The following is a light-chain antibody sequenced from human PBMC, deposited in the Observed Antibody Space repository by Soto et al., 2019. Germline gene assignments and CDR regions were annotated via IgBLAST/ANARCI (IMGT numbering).Light chain of an antibody. CDR1: KLADKY. Sequence: SYELTQPPSVSVSPGQTASITCFGDKLADKYASWYQVKPGQSPVLVIYQDTKRPSGIPERFSGSTSGTTATLTISRTQGMDEADYFCQAWDTSAVIFGGGTKLTVL. V-gene: IGLV3-1*01. CDR2: QDT. J-gene: IGLJ2*01. CDR3: QAWDTSAVI.